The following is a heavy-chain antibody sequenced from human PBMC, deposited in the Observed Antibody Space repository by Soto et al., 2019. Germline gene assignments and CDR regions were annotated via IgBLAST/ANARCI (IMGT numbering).Heavy chain of an antibody. Sequence: EVQLLESGGGLVQPGGSLRLSCAASGFTFSSYAMSWVRQAPGKGLEWVSAISGSGGSTYYADSVKGRVTISRDNSKNPLYLQNNRPSGEDTAVYYRSKDRPLRRCRGGNCHPHYFDSWGQGTLVTVSS. CDR1: GFTFSSYA. D-gene: IGHD2-15*01. CDR2: ISGSGGST. CDR3: SKDRPLRRCRGGNCHPHYFDS. J-gene: IGHJ4*02. V-gene: IGHV3-23*01.